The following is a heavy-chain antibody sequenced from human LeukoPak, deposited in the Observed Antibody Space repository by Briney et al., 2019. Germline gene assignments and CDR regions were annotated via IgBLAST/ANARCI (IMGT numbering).Heavy chain of an antibody. CDR3: ATVLYTRRRYYFDY. CDR1: GFTFSSYG. Sequence: GGSLRLSCAASGFTFSSYGVHWVRQAPGKGLEWVSFIRYDESDKHYAPSVKGRFTISRDNSKNTLNLQINSLKPEDTAVYYCATVLYTRRRYYFDYLGQGALVTVSS. CDR2: IRYDESDK. V-gene: IGHV3-30*02. D-gene: IGHD6-13*01. J-gene: IGHJ4*02.